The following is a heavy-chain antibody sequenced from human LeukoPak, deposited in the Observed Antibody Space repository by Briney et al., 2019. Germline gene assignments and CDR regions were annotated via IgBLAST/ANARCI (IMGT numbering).Heavy chain of an antibody. CDR2: ISPTGSTT. Sequence: PGGSLRLSCAASGFSFSGHWMHWARQLPGKGLVWVSRISPTGSTTSYADSVKGRFTVSRDNAKNTLYLQVNNLRAEDTAVYYCARDHGSSWYPDYWGQGTLVTVSS. J-gene: IGHJ4*02. CDR1: GFSFSGHW. V-gene: IGHV3-74*01. CDR3: ARDHGSSWYPDY. D-gene: IGHD6-13*01.